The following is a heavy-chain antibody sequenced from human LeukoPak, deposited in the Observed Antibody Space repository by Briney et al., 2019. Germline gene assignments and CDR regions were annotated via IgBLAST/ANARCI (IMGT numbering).Heavy chain of an antibody. CDR3: ARDSTGGGDHSGFDY. J-gene: IGHJ4*02. CDR1: GGSISSGDYY. CDR2: IYYSGST. Sequence: PSQTLSLTCTVSGGSISSGDYYWSWIRQPPGKGLEWIGYIYYSGSTYYNPSLKSRVTISVDTSKNQFSLKLGPVTAADTAVYYCARDSTGGGDHSGFDYWGQGTLVTVSS. V-gene: IGHV4-30-4*08. D-gene: IGHD4-11*01.